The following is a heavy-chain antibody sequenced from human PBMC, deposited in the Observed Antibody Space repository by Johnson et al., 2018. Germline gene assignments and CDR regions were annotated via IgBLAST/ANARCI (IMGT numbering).Heavy chain of an antibody. Sequence: QVQLQQSGPGLVKPSQSLSLTCAISGDSVSSNSAAWNWIRKSPSRGLEWLGRPYYRSKWFNEYAVSMKSRITINPDTSKNQVSLQLNSVTPEDTAVYYCTRWFWGRAFDIWGHGTLVTVFS. J-gene: IGHJ3*02. D-gene: IGHD3-16*01. V-gene: IGHV6-1*01. CDR3: TRWFWGRAFDI. CDR1: GDSVSSNSAA. CDR2: PYYRSKWFN.